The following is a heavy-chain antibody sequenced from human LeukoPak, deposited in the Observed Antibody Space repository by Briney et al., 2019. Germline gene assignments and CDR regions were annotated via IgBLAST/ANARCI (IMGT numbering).Heavy chain of an antibody. CDR1: GYTFTSYD. J-gene: IGHJ3*02. CDR2: MNPNSGNT. D-gene: IGHD3-22*01. V-gene: IGHV1-8*01. Sequence: ASVKVSCMASGYTFTSYDINWVRQATGQGLEWMGWMNPNSGNTGYAQKFQGRVTMTRNTSISTAYMELSSLRSEDTAVYYCASFYYDSSGYYSAFDIWGQGTMVTVSS. CDR3: ASFYYDSSGYYSAFDI.